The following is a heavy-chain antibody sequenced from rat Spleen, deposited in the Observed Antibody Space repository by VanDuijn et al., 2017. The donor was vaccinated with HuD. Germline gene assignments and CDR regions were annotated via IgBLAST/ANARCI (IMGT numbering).Heavy chain of an antibody. CDR2: IDSAGST. V-gene: IGHV3-3*01. CDR3: ARHRMGITYYYVMDA. CDR1: FYSITSSYR. D-gene: IGHD1-9*01. J-gene: IGHJ4*01. Sequence: EVQLQESGPGLVKPSQSLSLTCSVTFYSITSSYRWSWVRKFPGNKLEWMGYIDSAGSTNYNPSLKSRIPITRDTSKNQFFLQVNSVTTEDTATYYCARHRMGITYYYVMDAWGQGASVTVSS.